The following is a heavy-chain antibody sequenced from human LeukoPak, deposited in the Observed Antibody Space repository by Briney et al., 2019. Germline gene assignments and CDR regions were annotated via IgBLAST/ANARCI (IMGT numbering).Heavy chain of an antibody. Sequence: GRSLRLSCAASGFTFSSYGMHWVRQAPGKGLEWVAVISYDGSNKYYADSVKGRFTISRDNSKITLYLQMNSLRAEDTAVYYCAKDASRRAAPGDAFDIWGQGTMVTVSS. CDR3: AKDASRRAAPGDAFDI. D-gene: IGHD3-10*01. V-gene: IGHV3-30*18. J-gene: IGHJ3*02. CDR1: GFTFSSYG. CDR2: ISYDGSNK.